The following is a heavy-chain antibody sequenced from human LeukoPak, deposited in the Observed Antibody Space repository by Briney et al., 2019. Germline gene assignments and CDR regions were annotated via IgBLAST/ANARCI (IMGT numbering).Heavy chain of an antibody. CDR2: ISSSSSYI. V-gene: IGHV3-21*05. D-gene: IGHD2-15*01. Sequence: GGSLRLSCAASGFTFSSYSMNWVRQAPGKGLEWVSYISSSSSYIYYADSVKGRFTISRDNAKNSLYLQMNSLRAEDTAVYYCARDSEVYCSGGSCYPDAFDIWGQGTMVTVSS. CDR3: ARDSEVYCSGGSCYPDAFDI. CDR1: GFTFSSYS. J-gene: IGHJ3*02.